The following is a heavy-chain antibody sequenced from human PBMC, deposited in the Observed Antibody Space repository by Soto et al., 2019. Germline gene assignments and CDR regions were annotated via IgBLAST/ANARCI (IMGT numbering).Heavy chain of an antibody. Sequence: SETLSLTCTVSGGSISSYYWSWIRQPAGKGLEWIGRIYSSGSTTYNPSLKSRVTMSVDTSKNQFSLKLSSVTAADTAVYYCASGLYCSGGSSHPKNWFDPWGQGTLVTVSS. CDR2: IYSSGST. CDR1: GGSISSYY. V-gene: IGHV4-4*07. CDR3: ASGLYCSGGSSHPKNWFDP. D-gene: IGHD2-15*01. J-gene: IGHJ5*02.